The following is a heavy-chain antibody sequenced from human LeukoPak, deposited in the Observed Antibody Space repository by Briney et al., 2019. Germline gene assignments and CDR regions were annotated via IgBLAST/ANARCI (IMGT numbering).Heavy chain of an antibody. CDR3: ARGARGSFDY. CDR2: IYYSGST. Sequence: SETLSLTCSVSGGSISSYYWSWIRQPPGKGLEWIGYIYYSGSTNYNPSLKSRVTISVDTSKNRFSLKLSSVTAADTAVYYCARGARGSFDYWGQGTLVTVSS. CDR1: GGSISSYY. D-gene: IGHD6-6*01. V-gene: IGHV4-59*01. J-gene: IGHJ4*02.